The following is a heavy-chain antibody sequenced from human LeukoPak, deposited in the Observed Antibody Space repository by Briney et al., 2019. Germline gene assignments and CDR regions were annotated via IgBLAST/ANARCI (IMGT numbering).Heavy chain of an antibody. J-gene: IGHJ4*02. CDR1: GYSFTSYW. CDR2: IYPGDSDT. V-gene: IGHV5-51*01. CDR3: ATLQFDSSGYYWEYYFDY. Sequence: GESLKISCKGSGYSFTSYWIGWVRQMPGKGLEWMGIIYPGDSDTRYSPSFQGQATISADKSISTAYLQWNSLKASDTAMYYCATLQFDSSGYYWEYYFDYWGQGTLVTVSS. D-gene: IGHD3-22*01.